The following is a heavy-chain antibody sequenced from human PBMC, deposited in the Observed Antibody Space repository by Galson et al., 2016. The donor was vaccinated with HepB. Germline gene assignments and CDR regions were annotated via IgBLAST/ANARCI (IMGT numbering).Heavy chain of an antibody. CDR2: ISWNSGSI. V-gene: IGHV3-9*01. CDR1: GFIFKDYA. D-gene: IGHD1-26*01. Sequence: SLRLSCAASGFIFKDYAMHWVRHAPGKGLEWVSSISWNSGSIGYADSVKGRFPISRDNAKNSLYLQMNSLRAEDTAFYYCAQDKASMSVGATNFQHWGQGTLVTVSS. CDR3: AQDKASMSVGATNFQH. J-gene: IGHJ1*01.